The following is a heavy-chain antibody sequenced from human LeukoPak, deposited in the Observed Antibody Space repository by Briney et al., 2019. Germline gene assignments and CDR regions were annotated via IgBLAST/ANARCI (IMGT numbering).Heavy chain of an antibody. CDR2: IYYSGST. V-gene: IGHV4-39*07. CDR3: ARVHPQWQELDY. D-gene: IGHD6-19*01. Sequence: PSETLSLTCTVSGGSISSSSYYWGWIRQPPGKGLEWIGSIYYSGSTYYNPSLKSRVTISVDTSKNQFSLKLSSVTAADTAVYYCARVHPQWQELDYWGQGTLVTVSS. J-gene: IGHJ4*02. CDR1: GGSISSSSYY.